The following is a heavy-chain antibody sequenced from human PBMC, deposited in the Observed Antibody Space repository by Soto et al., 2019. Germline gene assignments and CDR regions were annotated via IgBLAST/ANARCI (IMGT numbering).Heavy chain of an antibody. Sequence: ASVKVSCKASGYTLTSHGISWVRQAPGQGLEWMGWISTYNGNTKYAQKFQERVTITRDTSASTAYMELSSLRSEDTAVYYCARAVAVPADFDYWGQGTLVTVSS. D-gene: IGHD6-19*01. V-gene: IGHV1-18*01. CDR2: ISTYNGNT. J-gene: IGHJ4*02. CDR3: ARAVAVPADFDY. CDR1: GYTLTSHG.